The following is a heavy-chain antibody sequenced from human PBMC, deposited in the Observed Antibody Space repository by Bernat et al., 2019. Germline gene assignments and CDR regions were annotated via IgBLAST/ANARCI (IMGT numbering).Heavy chain of an antibody. CDR1: GFTFSSYA. CDR2: ISYDGSNK. CDR3: AGPPPGLHIVIGAFDI. D-gene: IGHD3-10*01. J-gene: IGHJ3*02. Sequence: QVQLVESGGGVVQPGRSLRLSCAASGFTFSSYAMHWVRQAPGKGLGWVAVISYDGSNKYYADAVKGRVTISRDNSKNTLYLQMNSLRAEDTAVYYCAGPPPGLHIVIGAFDIWGQGTMVTVSS. V-gene: IGHV3-30-3*01.